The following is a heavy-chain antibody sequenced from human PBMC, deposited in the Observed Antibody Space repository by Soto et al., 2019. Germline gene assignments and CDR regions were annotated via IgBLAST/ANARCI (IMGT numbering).Heavy chain of an antibody. D-gene: IGHD4-17*01. CDR2: IIPIFGTA. J-gene: IGHJ4*02. CDR3: ARPKREVTTMTSFDY. CDR1: GGTFSSYA. V-gene: IGHV1-69*06. Sequence: SVKVSCKASGGTFSSYAISWVRQAPGQGLEWMGGIIPIFGTANYAQKFQGRVTITADKSTSTAYMELSSLRSEDTAVYYCARPKREVTTMTSFDYWGQGTLVTVSS.